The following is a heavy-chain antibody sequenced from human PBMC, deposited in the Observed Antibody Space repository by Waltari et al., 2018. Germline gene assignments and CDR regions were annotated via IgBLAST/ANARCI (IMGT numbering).Heavy chain of an antibody. V-gene: IGHV1-69*13. Sequence: QVQLVQSGAEVKKPGSSVKVSCKASGGTFSSYAISWVRQAPGQGLEWMGGIIPIFGKANYAQKFQGRVTITADESTSTAYMELSSLRSEDTAVYYCAGKQQLDHPYYYYGMDVWGQGTTVTVSS. CDR2: IIPIFGKA. J-gene: IGHJ6*02. CDR3: AGKQQLDHPYYYYGMDV. D-gene: IGHD6-13*01. CDR1: GGTFSSYA.